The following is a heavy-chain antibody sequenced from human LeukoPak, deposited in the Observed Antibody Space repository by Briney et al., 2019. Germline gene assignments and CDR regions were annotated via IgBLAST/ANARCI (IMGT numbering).Heavy chain of an antibody. CDR2: IYHSGST. V-gene: IGHV4-39*01. D-gene: IGHD1-7*01. Sequence: SETLSLTCTISGGTFRSATGYWAWIRQTSGKGLEWIGTIYHSGSTWYNPPLRSRVTVSVGSSNAQFSLKLKSVTAADTAVYYCMTPELHWGQGTLVTVSS. CDR1: GGTFRSATGY. J-gene: IGHJ4*02. CDR3: MTPELH.